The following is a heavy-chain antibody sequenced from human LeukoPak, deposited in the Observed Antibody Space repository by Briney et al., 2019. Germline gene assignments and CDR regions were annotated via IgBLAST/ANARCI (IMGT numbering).Heavy chain of an antibody. D-gene: IGHD3-10*01. CDR3: ARDLSADGSGND. Sequence: SVKVSCKDSGGTFSTYVFNWVRQAPGQGLEWMGRIIPMFGVTIYGPKFQGRVTITADKSTSTAYMELSSLRSDDTAVYYCARDLSADGSGNDWGQGTLVTVSS. CDR1: GGTFSTYV. CDR2: IIPMFGVT. J-gene: IGHJ4*02. V-gene: IGHV1-69*04.